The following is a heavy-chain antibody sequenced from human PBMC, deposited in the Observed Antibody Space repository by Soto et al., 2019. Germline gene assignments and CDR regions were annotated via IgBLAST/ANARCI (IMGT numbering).Heavy chain of an antibody. CDR3: AHKGQLVGDWFDP. Sequence: QITLKESGPTLVKPTQTLTLTCTFSGFSLSTVGVGVGWIRQPPGKALQWLALIYWNGDKYYSPSLTNRLTITKDTSKTQVVLTLTYMDPVDAGTFFCAHKGQLVGDWFDPWGQGTLVTVSS. CDR1: GFSLSTVGVG. CDR2: IYWNGDK. D-gene: IGHD6-6*01. J-gene: IGHJ5*02. V-gene: IGHV2-5*01.